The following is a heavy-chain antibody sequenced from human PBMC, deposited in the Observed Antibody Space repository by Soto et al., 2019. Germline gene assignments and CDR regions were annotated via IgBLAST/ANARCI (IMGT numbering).Heavy chain of an antibody. D-gene: IGHD3-3*01. V-gene: IGHV1-18*01. Sequence: QVQLVQSGAEVKKPGASVKVSCKASGYNFVKYGITWVRQAPGKGLEWLGWISPYNGNTKYALKIQGRVIITTDTATTTSYLDLLSLTSDDTAVYYCARGILERYPHYPMDDWGQGTTVTVSS. CDR2: ISPYNGNT. CDR3: ARGILERYPHYPMDD. CDR1: GYNFVKYG. J-gene: IGHJ6*02.